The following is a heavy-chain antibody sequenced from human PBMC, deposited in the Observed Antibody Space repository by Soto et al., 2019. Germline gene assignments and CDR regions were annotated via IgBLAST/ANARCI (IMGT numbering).Heavy chain of an antibody. D-gene: IGHD7-27*01. CDR1: GFTFNTYA. V-gene: IGHV3-30*18. CDR3: AKPGILGGQGMAVFGR. CDR2: ITPDGTEP. Sequence: QVQLMESGGGVVQPGRSLRLSCAASGFTFNTYAMHWVRQAPGKGLEWVAVITPDGTEPYYADSVKGRFTISRDNSKNRLYLQMNSLGLEGMSIYHCAKPGILGGQGMAVFGRLGRGTLVSVSS. J-gene: IGHJ2*01.